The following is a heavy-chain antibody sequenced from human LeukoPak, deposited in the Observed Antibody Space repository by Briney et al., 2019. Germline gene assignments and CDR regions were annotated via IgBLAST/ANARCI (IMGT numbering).Heavy chain of an antibody. CDR2: MSSHSGNA. D-gene: IGHD1-1*01. J-gene: IGHJ5*02. CDR1: GYTFTSYD. V-gene: IGHV1-8*03. Sequence: ASVKVSCKASGYTFTSYDINWMRQATGQGLEWVGRMSSHSGNAAYAQKFQGRITITRNSSITTAYMELSSLRSEDTAVYYCARGNSADHWGQGTLVTVSS. CDR3: ARGNSADH.